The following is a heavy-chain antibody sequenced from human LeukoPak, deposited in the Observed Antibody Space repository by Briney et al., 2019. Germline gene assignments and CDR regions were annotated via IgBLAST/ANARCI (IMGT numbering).Heavy chain of an antibody. V-gene: IGHV4-4*02. CDR1: GGSISSSNW. CDR2: IYHSGST. D-gene: IGHD3-3*01. Sequence: PSETLSLTCAVSGGSISSSNWWSWVRQPPGKGLEWIGEIYHSGSTNYNPSLKSRVTISVDKSENQFSLKLSSVTAADTAVYYCAREGGDFWSGYYTIFDYWGQGTLVTVSS. J-gene: IGHJ4*02. CDR3: AREGGDFWSGYYTIFDY.